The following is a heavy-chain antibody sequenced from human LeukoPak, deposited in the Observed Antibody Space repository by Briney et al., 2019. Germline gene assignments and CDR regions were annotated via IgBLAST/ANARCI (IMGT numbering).Heavy chain of an antibody. Sequence: GGSLRLSCAASGFTFSSYGMHWVRQAPGKGLEWVAVISYDGSNKYYADSVKGRFTISRDNSKNTLYLQMNSLRAEDTAVYYCAKEVIVAGRGDYWGQGTLVTVSS. J-gene: IGHJ4*02. D-gene: IGHD6-19*01. V-gene: IGHV3-30*18. CDR2: ISYDGSNK. CDR3: AKEVIVAGRGDY. CDR1: GFTFSSYG.